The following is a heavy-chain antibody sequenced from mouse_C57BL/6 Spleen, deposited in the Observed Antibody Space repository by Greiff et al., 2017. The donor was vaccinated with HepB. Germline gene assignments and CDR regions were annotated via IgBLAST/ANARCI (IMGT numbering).Heavy chain of an antibody. CDR2: IYPGDGDT. D-gene: IGHD3-2*02. V-gene: IGHV1-82*01. CDR3: ARRSSGPLFDY. CDR1: GYAFSSSW. J-gene: IGHJ2*01. Sequence: VQLQQSGPELVKPGASVKISCKASGYAFSSSWMNWVKQRPGKGLEWIGRIYPGDGDTNYNGKFKGKATLTADKSSSTAYMQLSSLTSEDSAVYFCARRSSGPLFDYWGQGTTLTVSS.